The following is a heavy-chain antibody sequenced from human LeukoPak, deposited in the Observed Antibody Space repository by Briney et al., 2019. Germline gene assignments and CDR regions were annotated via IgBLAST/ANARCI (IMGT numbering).Heavy chain of an antibody. CDR3: TRQFIAARPVYYYYYMDA. Sequence: GGSLRLSCAASGFTFSGSAMHWVRQASGKGLECVGRIRSKANSYATAYAASVKGRFTISRDDSKNTAYLQMNSLKTEDTAVYYCTRQFIAARPVYYYYYMDAWGKGTTVTVSS. CDR1: GFTFSGSA. J-gene: IGHJ6*03. D-gene: IGHD6-6*01. V-gene: IGHV3-73*01. CDR2: IRSKANSYAT.